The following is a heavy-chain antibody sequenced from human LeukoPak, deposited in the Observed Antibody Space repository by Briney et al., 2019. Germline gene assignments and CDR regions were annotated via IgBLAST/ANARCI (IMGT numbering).Heavy chain of an antibody. J-gene: IGHJ5*02. Sequence: GGSLRLYCAASGFTFSSYSMNWVRQAPGKGLEWVSSISSSSSYIYYADSVKGRFTISRDNAKNSLYLQMNSLRAEDTAVYYCARQYSSSWYREGNNWFDPWGQGTLVTVSS. V-gene: IGHV3-21*01. CDR2: ISSSSSYI. CDR3: ARQYSSSWYREGNNWFDP. D-gene: IGHD6-13*01. CDR1: GFTFSSYS.